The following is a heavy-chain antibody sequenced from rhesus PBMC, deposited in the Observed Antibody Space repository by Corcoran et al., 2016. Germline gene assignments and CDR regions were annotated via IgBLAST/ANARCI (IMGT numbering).Heavy chain of an antibody. D-gene: IGHD4-23*01. V-gene: IGHV4-169*01. Sequence: QVQLQESGPGLVQPSETLSVPCAVSGGSISRSYWNWIPQAPGTGLEWIGYIHGSGSSTSYNPSLKSRVTLSVDASKSQLSLKLTSVTAADTAVFYCARYLNSNPKSLDVWGRGVLVTVSS. J-gene: IGHJ5-2*02. CDR1: GGSISRSY. CDR3: ARYLNSNPKSLDV. CDR2: IHGSGSST.